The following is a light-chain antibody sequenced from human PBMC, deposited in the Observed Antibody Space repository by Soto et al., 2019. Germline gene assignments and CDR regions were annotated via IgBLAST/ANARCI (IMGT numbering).Light chain of an antibody. CDR1: SSNIGNNA. CDR2: YNN. Sequence: QSVLTQPPSVSEAPRQKVTISCSGSSSNIGNNAVNWYRQFPGKAPTPLIYYNNLLSSGVSDRFSGSRSGTSASLVISGLQSEDEADYYCAAWDDSLNAWVFGGGTKLTVL. J-gene: IGLJ3*02. CDR3: AAWDDSLNAWV. V-gene: IGLV1-36*01.